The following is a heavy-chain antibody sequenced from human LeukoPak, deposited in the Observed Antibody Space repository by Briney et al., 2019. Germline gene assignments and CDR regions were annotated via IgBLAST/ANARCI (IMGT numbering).Heavy chain of an antibody. D-gene: IGHD2-15*01. J-gene: IGHJ6*04. V-gene: IGHV4-30-4*01. CDR3: ARGYCSGGSCYSEHYYYGMDV. Sequence: SETLSLTCTVSGGSISSGDYYWSWIRRPPGKGLEWIGYIYYSGSTYYNPSLKSRVTISVDTSKNQFSLRLSSVTAADTAVYYCARGYCSGGSCYSEHYYYGMDVWGKGITVTVSS. CDR2: IYYSGST. CDR1: GGSISSGDYY.